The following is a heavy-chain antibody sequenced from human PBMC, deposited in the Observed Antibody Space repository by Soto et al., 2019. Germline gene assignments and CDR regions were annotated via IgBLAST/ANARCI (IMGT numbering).Heavy chain of an antibody. Sequence: GGSLRLSCAASGFTFSSYAMGWVRQAPGKGLEWVSAISGSGGSTYYADSVKGRFTISRDNSKNTLYLQMNSLRAEDTAVYYWAKAGYCSSATCATRYYYMDVWGKGTTVTVSS. V-gene: IGHV3-23*01. CDR2: ISGSGGST. CDR3: AKAGYCSSATCATRYYYMDV. D-gene: IGHD2-2*01. CDR1: GFTFSSYA. J-gene: IGHJ6*03.